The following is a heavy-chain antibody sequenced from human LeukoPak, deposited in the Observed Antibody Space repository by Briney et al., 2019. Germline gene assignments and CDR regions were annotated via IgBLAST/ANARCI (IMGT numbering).Heavy chain of an antibody. CDR1: GGSISSYY. CDR3: ARGAPLRSAFDI. CDR2: IYYSGST. V-gene: IGHV4-59*01. D-gene: IGHD3-16*01. J-gene: IGHJ3*02. Sequence: PSETLSLTCTVSGGSISSYYWSWIRQPPGKGLEWIGYIYYSGSTNYNPSFKSRVTISVDTSKNQFSLKLSSVTAADTAVYYCARGAPLRSAFDIWGQGTMVTVSS.